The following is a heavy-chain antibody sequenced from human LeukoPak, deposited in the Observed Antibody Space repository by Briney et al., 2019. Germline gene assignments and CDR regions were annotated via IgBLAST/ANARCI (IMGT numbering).Heavy chain of an antibody. J-gene: IGHJ4*02. CDR1: GGSFSGYY. CDR3: ARLVVVAATTDY. D-gene: IGHD2-15*01. V-gene: IGHV4-34*01. Sequence: SETLSLTCAVNGGSFSGYYWSWIRQPPGKGLEWIGEINHSGSTNYNPSLKSRVTISVDTSKNQFSLKLSSVTAADTAVYYCARLVVVAATTDYWGQGTLVTVSS. CDR2: INHSGST.